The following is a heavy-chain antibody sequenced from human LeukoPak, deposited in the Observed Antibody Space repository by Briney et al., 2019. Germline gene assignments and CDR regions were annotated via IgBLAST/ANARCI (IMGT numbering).Heavy chain of an antibody. CDR1: GGSISSYY. D-gene: IGHD1-26*01. Sequence: SETLSLTCTVSGGSISSYYWSWLRQPPGKGLVWIRYFYYSGSTNYNPPLKSLVTISVDTSKNQFSLKLSSVTAADTAVYYCARERRSWSGSYFVAFDIWGQGTMVTVS. J-gene: IGHJ3*02. CDR2: FYYSGST. V-gene: IGHV4-59*01. CDR3: ARERRSWSGSYFVAFDI.